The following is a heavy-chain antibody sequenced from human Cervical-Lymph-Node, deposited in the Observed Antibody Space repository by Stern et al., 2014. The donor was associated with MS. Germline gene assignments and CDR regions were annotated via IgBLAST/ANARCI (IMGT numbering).Heavy chain of an antibody. CDR2: MNPHTGDT. CDR3: ARDEDRVGTIGDY. Sequence: QVQLVQSGAEVKRPGASVKVSCKASGYTFTGYYMHWVRQAPGQGLEWMGRMNPHTGDTKFAQNFQGRVTMTRDTSIRTAYMELSRLQSDDTAVYFCARDEDRVGTIGDYWGQGTLVTVSS. CDR1: GYTFTGYY. J-gene: IGHJ4*02. D-gene: IGHD5-12*01. V-gene: IGHV1-2*06.